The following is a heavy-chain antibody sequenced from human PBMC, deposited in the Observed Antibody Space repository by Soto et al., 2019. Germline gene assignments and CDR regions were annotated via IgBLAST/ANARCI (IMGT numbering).Heavy chain of an antibody. CDR1: GGSISSGGYY. V-gene: IGHV4-31*03. Sequence: SETLSLTCTVSGGSISSGGYYWSWIRQHPGKGLEWIGYIYYSGSTYYNPSLKSRVTISVDTSKNQFSLKLSSVTAADTAVYYCARDENDRGYGMDVWRQGTTVTVSS. CDR3: ARDENDRGYGMDV. CDR2: IYYSGST. D-gene: IGHD3-22*01. J-gene: IGHJ6*02.